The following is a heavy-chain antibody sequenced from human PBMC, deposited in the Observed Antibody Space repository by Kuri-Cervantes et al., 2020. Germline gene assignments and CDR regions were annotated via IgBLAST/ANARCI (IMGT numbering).Heavy chain of an antibody. CDR1: GYTFTSYG. J-gene: IGHJ6*03. Sequence: ASVKVSCKASGYTFTSYGISWVRQAPGQGLEWMGWISGYNGNTNYAQNLRGRVTMTTDTSTSTAYMEVRSLRSDDTAVYYCAREYREAPDYYYMDVWGKGTTVTVSS. CDR3: AREYREAPDYYYMDV. D-gene: IGHD1-26*01. V-gene: IGHV1-18*01. CDR2: ISGYNGNT.